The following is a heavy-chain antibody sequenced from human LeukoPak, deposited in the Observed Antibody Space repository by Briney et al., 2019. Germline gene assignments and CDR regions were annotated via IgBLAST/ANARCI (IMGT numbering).Heavy chain of an antibody. D-gene: IGHD3-22*01. V-gene: IGHV3-74*01. J-gene: IGHJ4*02. CDR1: GFTFSSYW. CDR2: INSDGSST. CDR3: ARDPDSSGYYWN. Sequence: GGSLRLSCAASGFTFSSYWMHWVRQAPGEGLVWVSRINSDGSSTSYADSVKGRFTISRDNAKNTLYLQMNSLRAEDTAVYYCARDPDSSGYYWNWGQGTLVTVSS.